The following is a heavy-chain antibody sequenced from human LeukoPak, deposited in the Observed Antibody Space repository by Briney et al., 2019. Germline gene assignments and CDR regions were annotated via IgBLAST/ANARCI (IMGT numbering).Heavy chain of an antibody. D-gene: IGHD2-2*01. CDR2: IYYSGST. J-gene: IGHJ6*02. Sequence: SETLSLTCTVSGGSISSSSYYWGWIRQPPGKGLEWIWSIYYSGSTYYNPSLKSRVTISVDTSKNQFSLKLSSVTAADTAVYYCARGLLGCSSSSCYPSSYYYYGMDVWGQGTTVTVSS. CDR1: GGSISSSSYY. V-gene: IGHV4-39*01. CDR3: ARGLLGCSSSSCYPSSYYYYGMDV.